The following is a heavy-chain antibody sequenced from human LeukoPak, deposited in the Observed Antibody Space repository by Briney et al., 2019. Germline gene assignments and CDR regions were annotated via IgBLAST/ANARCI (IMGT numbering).Heavy chain of an antibody. CDR2: ISYDGSNK. V-gene: IGHV3-30-3*01. CDR3: ARGESRAAAGTEYFQH. J-gene: IGHJ1*01. D-gene: IGHD6-13*01. CDR1: GFIFSSYA. Sequence: PGGSLRLSCAASGFIFSSYAMHWVRQAPGKGLEWVAVISYDGSNKYYADSVKGRFTISRDNSKNTLYLQMNSLRAEDTAVYYCARGESRAAAGTEYFQHWGQGTLVTVSS.